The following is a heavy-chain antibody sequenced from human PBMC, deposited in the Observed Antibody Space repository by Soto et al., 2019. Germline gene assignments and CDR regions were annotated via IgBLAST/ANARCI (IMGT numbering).Heavy chain of an antibody. D-gene: IGHD4-4*01. CDR3: ARPYSD. Sequence: GGSLRLSCAASGFTFSNFWMTWIRQAPGKGLEWVANINQDGSEKFYVDSVKGRFTISRDNAKNTLYLQMISLRADDTAIYYCARPYSDWGQGTLVTISS. V-gene: IGHV3-7*03. J-gene: IGHJ4*02. CDR1: GFTFSNFW. CDR2: INQDGSEK.